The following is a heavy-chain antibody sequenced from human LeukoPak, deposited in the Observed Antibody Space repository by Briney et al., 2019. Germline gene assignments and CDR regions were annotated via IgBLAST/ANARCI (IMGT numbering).Heavy chain of an antibody. CDR3: ARLWSGYNFDY. J-gene: IGHJ4*02. D-gene: IGHD5-24*01. V-gene: IGHV4-38-2*01. Sequence: SSETLSLTCGVSGYSISSGFYWGWIRQPPGKGLQWIGSLYYTGSAEYNPSLKSRPTMSMDKSKNQFSLKLNSVTAADTAVYYCARLWSGYNFDYWGQGTLVTVSS. CDR1: GYSISSGFY. CDR2: LYYTGSA.